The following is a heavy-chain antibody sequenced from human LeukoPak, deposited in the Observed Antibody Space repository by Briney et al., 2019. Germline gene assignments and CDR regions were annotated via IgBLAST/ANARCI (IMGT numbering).Heavy chain of an antibody. CDR2: ISGSDGST. D-gene: IGHD2-2*01. J-gene: IGHJ4*02. CDR3: AKVETSGGANCYALDY. Sequence: GGSLRLSCAASGFTFSSYAMTWVRQAPDKGLEWVSAISGSDGSTYYADSVKGRFTISRDDSQNTLYLQRNSLSAEDTAVYYCAKVETSGGANCYALDYWGQGTLVTVSS. CDR1: GFTFSSYA. V-gene: IGHV3-23*01.